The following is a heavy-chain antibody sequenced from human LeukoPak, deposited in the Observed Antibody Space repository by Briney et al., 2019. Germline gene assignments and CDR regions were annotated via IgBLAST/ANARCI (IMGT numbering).Heavy chain of an antibody. Sequence: TGGSLRLSCAASGFTFSSYGMHWVRQAPGKGLEWVAFIRYDGSNKYYADSVKGRFTISRDNSKNTLYLQMNSLRAEDTAVYYCAKDLLETPIKIVVVPAAIAPPDYWAREPWSPSPQ. D-gene: IGHD2-2*01. CDR3: AKDLLETPIKIVVVPAAIAPPDY. CDR1: GFTFSSYG. J-gene: IGHJ4*02. CDR2: IRYDGSNK. V-gene: IGHV3-30*02.